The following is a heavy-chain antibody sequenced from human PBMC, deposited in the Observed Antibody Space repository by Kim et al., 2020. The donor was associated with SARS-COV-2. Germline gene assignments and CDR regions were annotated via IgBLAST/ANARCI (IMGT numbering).Heavy chain of an antibody. D-gene: IGHD3-10*01. CDR3: AKVAFWFGEFPPSAFDI. V-gene: IGHV3-23*01. Sequence: GGSLRLSCAASGFTFSSYAMSWVRQAPGKGLEWVSAISGSGGSTYYADSVKGRFTISRDNSKNTLYLQMNSLRAEDTAVYYCAKVAFWFGEFPPSAFDIWGQGTMVTVSS. CDR1: GFTFSSYA. CDR2: ISGSGGST. J-gene: IGHJ3*02.